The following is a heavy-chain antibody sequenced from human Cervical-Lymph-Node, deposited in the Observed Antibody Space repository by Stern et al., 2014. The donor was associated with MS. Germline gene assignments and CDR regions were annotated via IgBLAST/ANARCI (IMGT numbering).Heavy chain of an antibody. CDR3: TTLDSYGHT. J-gene: IGHJ4*02. Sequence: EVQLVESGGGLVKPGESLTLSCAASGFPFSNAWMSWVRQAPGQGLEWVGRIKSKTDGGTTDYAAPVKGRFTIARDDSKNTLYLQMNSLKTEDTAVYYCTTLDSYGHTWGQGTLVTVSS. CDR1: GFPFSNAW. CDR2: IKSKTDGGTT. D-gene: IGHD5-18*01. V-gene: IGHV3-15*01.